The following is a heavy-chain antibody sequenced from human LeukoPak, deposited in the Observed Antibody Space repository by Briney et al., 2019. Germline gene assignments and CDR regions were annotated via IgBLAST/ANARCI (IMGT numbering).Heavy chain of an antibody. CDR1: GFTFSSYG. D-gene: IGHD3-9*01. Sequence: GGSLRLSCAASGFTFSSYGMSWVRQAPGKGLEWVSTISDSGGNTYYADSGKGRFTISRDNSKNTLYLQVDSLRAEDTAVYYCARGGARYFDWLAIDYWGQGTLVTVSS. CDR2: ISDSGGNT. V-gene: IGHV3-23*01. J-gene: IGHJ4*02. CDR3: ARGGARYFDWLAIDY.